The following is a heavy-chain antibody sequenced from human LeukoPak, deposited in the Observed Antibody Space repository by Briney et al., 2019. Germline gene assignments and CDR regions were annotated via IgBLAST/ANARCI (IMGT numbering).Heavy chain of an antibody. D-gene: IGHD6-6*01. Sequence: PSETLSLTCTVSGGSISSYYWSWIRQPPGKGLEWIGYIYYGGSTNYNPSLKSRVTISVDTSKNQFSLKLSSVTAADTAVYYCAGSSSSGSEDYWGQGTLVTVSS. J-gene: IGHJ4*02. CDR1: GGSISSYY. CDR2: IYYGGST. V-gene: IGHV4-59*08. CDR3: AGSSSSGSEDY.